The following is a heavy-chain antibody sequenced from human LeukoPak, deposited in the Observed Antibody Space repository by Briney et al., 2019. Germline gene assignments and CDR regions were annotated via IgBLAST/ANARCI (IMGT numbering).Heavy chain of an antibody. CDR1: GFTFSRYG. Sequence: PGRSLRLSCAASGFTFSRYGMHWVRQAPGRGLEWVSLISYDGVTKYYADTVKGRFTISRDNSNNTLHVQMNSLRTEDTAVHYCAKDRGSSSSAYGMDVWGQGTTVTVSS. D-gene: IGHD6-13*01. CDR2: ISYDGVTK. J-gene: IGHJ6*02. CDR3: AKDRGSSSSAYGMDV. V-gene: IGHV3-30*18.